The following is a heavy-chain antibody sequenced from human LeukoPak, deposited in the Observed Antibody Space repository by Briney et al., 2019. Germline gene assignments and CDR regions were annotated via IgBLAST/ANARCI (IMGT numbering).Heavy chain of an antibody. CDR3: ARGRASAFDY. V-gene: IGHV6-1*01. J-gene: IGHJ4*02. CDR1: GDSLSSSGDA. D-gene: IGHD6-13*01. Sequence: SQTLSLTCVISGDSLSSSGDAWNWIRQSPSGRLEWLGRTYQRSKWSSDYALSVRSRITVDPDTSKNQFSLQLYFVTPEDTAVYYCARGRASAFDYWDQGTLVTVSS. CDR2: TYQRSKWSS.